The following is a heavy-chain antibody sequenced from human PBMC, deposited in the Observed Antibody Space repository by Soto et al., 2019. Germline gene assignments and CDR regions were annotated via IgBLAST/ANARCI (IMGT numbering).Heavy chain of an antibody. CDR1: GFDVNSHF. Sequence: PGGSLRLSCAISGFDVNSHFMSWVGQAPGKGLEWVSVVYSGGSTYYSDSVRGRFTISRDNSRNTLNLQMNSLRAEDTAVYYCAKDLGTVTKVQFDYWGQGTLVTVSS. CDR2: VYSGGST. CDR3: AKDLGTVTKVQFDY. V-gene: IGHV3-66*01. J-gene: IGHJ4*02. D-gene: IGHD4-17*01.